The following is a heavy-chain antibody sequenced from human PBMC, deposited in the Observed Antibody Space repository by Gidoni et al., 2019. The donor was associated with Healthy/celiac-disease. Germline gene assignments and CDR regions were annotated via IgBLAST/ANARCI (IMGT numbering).Heavy chain of an antibody. Sequence: QVRMVQSGAAVKKHAASVKVSCKVSGYTLPELSMHWSRQAPGKGLEWTGGFDPEEGETIYAQKFQGRVTRTEDTSTDTAYMELSSLRSEDTSVDYCATRTDIVGRYGMDVWGQGTTVTVSS. CDR2: FDPEEGET. V-gene: IGHV1-24*01. D-gene: IGHD2-21*01. J-gene: IGHJ6*02. CDR1: GYTLPELS. CDR3: ATRTDIVGRYGMDV.